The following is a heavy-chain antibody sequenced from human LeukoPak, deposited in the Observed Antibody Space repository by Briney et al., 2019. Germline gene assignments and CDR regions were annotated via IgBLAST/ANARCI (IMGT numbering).Heavy chain of an antibody. CDR3: ARQYCSGGSCYDDP. CDR2: IYYSGST. V-gene: IGHV4-59*08. CDR1: GGSISSYY. Sequence: SETLSLTCTVSGGSISSYYWSWIRQPPGKGLEWIGYIYYSGSTIYNPSLKSRVTISVDTSKNQFSLKLSSVTAADTAVYYCARQYCSGGSCYDDPWGQGTLVTVSS. J-gene: IGHJ5*02. D-gene: IGHD2-15*01.